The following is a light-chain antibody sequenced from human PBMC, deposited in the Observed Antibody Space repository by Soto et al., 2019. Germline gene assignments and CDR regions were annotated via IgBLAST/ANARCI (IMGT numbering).Light chain of an antibody. CDR3: QQVKTYPLT. CDR1: QDISSH. Sequence: DIQLTQSPSFLSASVGDRVTITCRASQDISSHLAWYQQTPGKAPKLLIYAASTLQSGVPSGFGGSGSGTEFTLTITSLQPEDFATYYCQQVKTYPLTFGGGTKVEIK. CDR2: AAS. J-gene: IGKJ4*01. V-gene: IGKV1-9*01.